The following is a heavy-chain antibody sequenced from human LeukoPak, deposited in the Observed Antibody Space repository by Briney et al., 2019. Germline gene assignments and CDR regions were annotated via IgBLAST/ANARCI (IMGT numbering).Heavy chain of an antibody. CDR1: GYTFTSYG. CDR2: ISAYNGNT. CDR3: ARDSDIVVVPAPGP. J-gene: IGHJ5*02. Sequence: ASVKVSCKASGYTFTSYGISWVRQAPGQGLEWMGWISAYNGNTNYAQKLQGRVTMTTDTSTSTDYMELRSLRSDDTAVYYCARDSDIVVVPAPGPWGQGTLVTVSS. V-gene: IGHV1-18*01. D-gene: IGHD2-2*01.